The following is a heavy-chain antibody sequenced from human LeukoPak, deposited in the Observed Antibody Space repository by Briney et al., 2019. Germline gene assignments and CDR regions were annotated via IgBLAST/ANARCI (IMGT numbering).Heavy chain of an antibody. D-gene: IGHD6-13*01. CDR3: ARDSSQQLVTRHFDY. V-gene: IGHV3-33*01. CDR1: GFTFSHFG. CDR2: IWNDGSSK. J-gene: IGHJ4*02. Sequence: PGRSLRLSCAASGFTFSHFGMHWVRQVPGRGLEWVAVIWNDGSSKYYADSVKGRFTISRDNAKNSLYLQMNSLRAEDTAVYYCARDSSQQLVTRHFDYWGQGTLVTVSS.